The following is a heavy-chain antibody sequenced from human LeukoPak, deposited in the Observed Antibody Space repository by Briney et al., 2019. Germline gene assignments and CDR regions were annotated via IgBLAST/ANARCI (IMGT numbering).Heavy chain of an antibody. Sequence: GGSLRLSCAASGFTFSSYAMSWVRQAPGKGLEWVSAISGSGGSTYYADSVKGRFTISRDNSKNKLYLQMNSLRAEDTAVYYCAKDTYYYDSSGPTTFDYWGQGTLVTVSS. CDR2: ISGSGGST. CDR3: AKDTYYYDSSGPTTFDY. D-gene: IGHD3-22*01. CDR1: GFTFSSYA. J-gene: IGHJ4*02. V-gene: IGHV3-23*01.